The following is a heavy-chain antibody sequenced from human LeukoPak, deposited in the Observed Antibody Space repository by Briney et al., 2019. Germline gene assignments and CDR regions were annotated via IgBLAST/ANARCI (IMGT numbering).Heavy chain of an antibody. CDR3: ARNEDYSDSTGYYSTFYLDS. CDR1: GFTFRSYD. CDR2: IGTAGEI. Sequence: PGGSLRLSCAASGFTFRSYDMHWVRQATGKGLEWVSGIGTAGEIYYPGSVKGRFTISRDNGKNALYLQMKSLRAEDTAVYYCARNEDYSDSTGYYSTFYLDSWGQGTLVTVSS. J-gene: IGHJ4*02. D-gene: IGHD3-22*01. V-gene: IGHV3-13*01.